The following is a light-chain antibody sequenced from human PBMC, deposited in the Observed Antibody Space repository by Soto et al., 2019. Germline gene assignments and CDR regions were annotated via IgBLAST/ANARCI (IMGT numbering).Light chain of an antibody. Sequence: EIVLTQSPATLSLSPGARATLSCRASQSVSRYLAWYQQKPGQAPRLLIDDASNRAAGIPARCSGSGSATDFIPTISSLEHEDVVVYYCQQRNNRSGTFGQGTKVDIK. CDR1: QSVSRY. CDR3: QQRNNRSGT. J-gene: IGKJ1*01. CDR2: DAS. V-gene: IGKV3-11*01.